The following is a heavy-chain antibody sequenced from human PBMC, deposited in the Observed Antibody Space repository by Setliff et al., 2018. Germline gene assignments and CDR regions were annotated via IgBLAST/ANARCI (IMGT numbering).Heavy chain of an antibody. V-gene: IGHV4-59*08. J-gene: IGHJ5*02. Sequence: SETLSLTCAVYGGSFSGYYWSWIRQSPGKGLEWIGYIFYNGATDYNPSFKSRVTMSVDASQNQFSLKLSSVTAADTATYYCARAGPTVTFFRVLVISWWDPWGQGSLVTVSS. CDR3: ARAGPTVTFFRVLVISWWDP. CDR2: IFYNGAT. CDR1: GGSFSGYY. D-gene: IGHD3-3*01.